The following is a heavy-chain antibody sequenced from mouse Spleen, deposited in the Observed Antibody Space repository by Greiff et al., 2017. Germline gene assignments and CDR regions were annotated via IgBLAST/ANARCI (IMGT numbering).Heavy chain of an antibody. D-gene: IGHD3-2*02. CDR3: ARRRLLYYAKDY. CDR2: IDPSDSYT. CDR1: GYTFTSYW. J-gene: IGHJ4*01. V-gene: IGHV1-50*01. Sequence: VQLQQPGAELVKPGASVKLSCKASGYTFTSYWMQWVKQRPGQGLAWIGEIDPSDSYTNYNQKFKGQATLTVDTSSSTGYMLLRSLTSEDSAVYYCARRRLLYYAKDYWGQGTSVTVSS.